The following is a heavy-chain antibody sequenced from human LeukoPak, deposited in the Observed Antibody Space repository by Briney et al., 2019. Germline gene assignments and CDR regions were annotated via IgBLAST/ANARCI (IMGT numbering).Heavy chain of an antibody. V-gene: IGHV3-74*01. D-gene: IGHD3-3*01. CDR1: GFTFSSYW. CDR2: INSDGSST. Sequence: PVGSLRLSCAGSGFTFSSYWMHWVRQAPGKGLVWVSRINSDGSSTSYADSVKGRFTISRDNAKNTLYLQMNSLRAEDTAVYYCARDGQATYYDFWRPFDYWGQGTLVTVSS. CDR3: ARDGQATYYDFWRPFDY. J-gene: IGHJ4*02.